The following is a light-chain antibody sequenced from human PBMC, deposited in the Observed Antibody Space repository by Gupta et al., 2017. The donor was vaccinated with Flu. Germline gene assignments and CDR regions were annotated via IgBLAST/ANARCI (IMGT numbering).Light chain of an antibody. CDR2: KAS. J-gene: IGKJ1*01. V-gene: IGKV1-5*03. CDR3: QQYKSDSRT. Sequence: IQMTQSPSTLSASVGDRVTITCRASQSISSWLAWYQQKPGKAPKLLIYKASSLESGVPSRFSGSGSGTEFTLTISSLQPDDFATYYCQQYKSDSRTFGQGTKVEIK. CDR1: QSISSW.